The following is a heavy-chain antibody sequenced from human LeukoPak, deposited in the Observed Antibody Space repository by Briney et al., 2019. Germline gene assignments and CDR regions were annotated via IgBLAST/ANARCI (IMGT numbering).Heavy chain of an antibody. Sequence: SETLSLTCTVSGGSISSSSYYWGWIRQPPGKGLEWIGTVYYSGTTYYNPSLESRVTISVDTSKNQFSLKLTSVTAADTAVYYCARHKMGTTRLYYFDYWGQGTLVTVSS. CDR3: ARHKMGTTRLYYFDY. CDR2: VYYSGTT. V-gene: IGHV4-39*01. J-gene: IGHJ4*02. CDR1: GGSISSSSYY. D-gene: IGHD1-26*01.